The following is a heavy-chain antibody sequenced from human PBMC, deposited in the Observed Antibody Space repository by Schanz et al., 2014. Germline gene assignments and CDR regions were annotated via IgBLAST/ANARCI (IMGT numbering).Heavy chain of an antibody. Sequence: QVQLVQSGAEVKKPGSSMKVSCKASGGTFNSYTINWVRQAPGQGLEWMGRIIPILGIANYAQKFQGRVTNTADKSTSTAYMDLSSLRPEDTAVYYCVKDPDKYNWNDVEGMDVWGPGTTVTVSS. V-gene: IGHV1-69*08. D-gene: IGHD1-1*01. J-gene: IGHJ6*01. CDR3: VKDPDKYNWNDVEGMDV. CDR2: IIPILGIA. CDR1: GGTFNSYT.